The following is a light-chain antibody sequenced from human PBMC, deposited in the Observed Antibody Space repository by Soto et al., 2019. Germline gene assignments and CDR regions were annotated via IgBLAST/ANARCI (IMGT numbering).Light chain of an antibody. J-gene: IGKJ4*01. CDR2: AAS. Sequence: DIQMTQSPSSVSASVGDRVTITCRAGQDISSWLAWFQQRPGRAPKLLIYAASTLQSGVPSRFSGSGSGTVFTLTISSLQPEDFGTYYCQQASNFPLTFGGGTKVDIK. V-gene: IGKV1-12*01. CDR3: QQASNFPLT. CDR1: QDISSW.